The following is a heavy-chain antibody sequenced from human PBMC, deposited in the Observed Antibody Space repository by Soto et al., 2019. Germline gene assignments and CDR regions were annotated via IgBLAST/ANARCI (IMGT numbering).Heavy chain of an antibody. V-gene: IGHV3-7*05. Sequence: EEQVVESGGGLVQPGGSLRLSCAASGFSTSHYWMSWVRQAPGKGLEWVANIKEDGSEQNYVDSLKGRFTISRDNAKNSLDLQMNSLRADDTAVYYCANTVVRGLGTTVTVSS. D-gene: IGHD3-10*01. CDR2: IKEDGSEQ. CDR3: ANTVV. J-gene: IGHJ6*01. CDR1: GFSTSHYW.